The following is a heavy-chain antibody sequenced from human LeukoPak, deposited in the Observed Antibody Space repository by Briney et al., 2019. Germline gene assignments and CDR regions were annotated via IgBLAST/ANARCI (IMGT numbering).Heavy chain of an antibody. J-gene: IGHJ6*03. CDR2: IYYSGST. CDR1: GGSISSSSYY. Sequence: SETLSLTCTVSGGSISSSSYYWGWIRQSPGKGLEWIGSIYYSGSTFYNPSLKSRVTISLDTSKNQFSLKLSSVTAADTAVYYCARGLYDFWSQYYYYYMDVWGKGTTVTVSS. CDR3: ARGLYDFWSQYYYYYMDV. D-gene: IGHD3-3*01. V-gene: IGHV4-39*01.